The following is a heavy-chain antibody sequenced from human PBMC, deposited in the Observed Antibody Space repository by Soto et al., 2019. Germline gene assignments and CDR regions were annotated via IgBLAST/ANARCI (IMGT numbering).Heavy chain of an antibody. CDR1: GFTFSSYA. J-gene: IGHJ6*02. CDR3: VKGSLDGSGIVYYYYYGMDV. CDR2: ISSNGGST. V-gene: IGHV3-64D*08. D-gene: IGHD3-10*01. Sequence: GGSLRLSCSASGFTFSSYAMHWVRQAPGKGLEYVSAISSNGGSTYYADSVKGRFTISRDNSKNTLYLQMSSLRAEDTAVYYCVKGSLDGSGIVYYYYYGMDVWGQGTTVTVSS.